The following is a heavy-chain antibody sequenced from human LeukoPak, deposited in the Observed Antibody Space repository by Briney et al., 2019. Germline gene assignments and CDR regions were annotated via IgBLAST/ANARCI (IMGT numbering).Heavy chain of an antibody. CDR2: ISGSGGST. J-gene: IGHJ4*02. D-gene: IGHD2-15*01. V-gene: IGHV3-23*01. CDR1: GFTFSSYG. Sequence: GGSLRLSCAASGFTFSSYGMSWVRQAPGKGLEWVSAISGSGGSTYYADSVKGRFTISRDNSKNTLYLQMNSLRAEDTAVYYCATVVVAAYYFDYWGQGTLVTVSS. CDR3: ATVVVAAYYFDY.